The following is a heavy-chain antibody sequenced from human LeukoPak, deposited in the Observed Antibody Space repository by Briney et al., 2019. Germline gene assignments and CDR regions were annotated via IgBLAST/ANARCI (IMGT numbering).Heavy chain of an antibody. J-gene: IGHJ4*02. V-gene: IGHV1-2*02. CDR3: ARRSSGWYWYDY. D-gene: IGHD6-19*01. CDR1: GYTFTGYY. Sequence: ASVKVSCKASGYTFTGYYMHWVRQAPGQGLEWMGWINPNSGGTNYAQKFQGRVTMTRDTSISTAYMELSGLRSDDTAVYYCARRSSGWYWYDYWGQGTLVTVSS. CDR2: INPNSGGT.